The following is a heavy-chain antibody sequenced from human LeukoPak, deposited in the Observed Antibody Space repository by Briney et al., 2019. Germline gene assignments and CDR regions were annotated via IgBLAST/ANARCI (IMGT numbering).Heavy chain of an antibody. V-gene: IGHV3-23*01. Sequence: GGTLRLSCAASGFTFSSYGMSWVRQAPGKGLEWVSGISGSSGSTYYADSVKGRFTISRDNSKNTLYLQMNSLRAEDTAVYYCAKERPISVAGPRWFDPWGQGTLVTVSS. J-gene: IGHJ5*02. CDR3: AKERPISVAGPRWFDP. CDR2: ISGSSGST. D-gene: IGHD6-19*01. CDR1: GFTFSSYG.